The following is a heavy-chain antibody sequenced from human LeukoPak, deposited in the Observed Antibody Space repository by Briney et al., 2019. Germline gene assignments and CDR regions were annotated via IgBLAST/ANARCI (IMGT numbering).Heavy chain of an antibody. J-gene: IGHJ4*02. V-gene: IGHV4-59*01. D-gene: IGHD2-15*01. CDR2: IYYSGST. CDR1: GGSISSYY. Sequence: PSETLSLTCTVSGGSISSYYWSWIRQPPGKGLEWIGYIYYSGSTNYNPSLKSRVTISVDTSKNQFSLKLSYVTAADTAVYYCARDSVDFFDYWGQGTLVTVSS. CDR3: ARDSVDFFDY.